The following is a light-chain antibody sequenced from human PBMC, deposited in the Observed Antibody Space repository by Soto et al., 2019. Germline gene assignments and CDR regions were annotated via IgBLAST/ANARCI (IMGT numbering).Light chain of an antibody. J-gene: IGLJ2*01. V-gene: IGLV2-14*01. CDR1: SSDVGGYNY. CDR3: SSFTSSSSLV. CDR2: DVS. Sequence: QSALTQPASVSGFPGQPITISCTGTSSDVGGYNYVSWYQQLPGKAPQFIIYDVSNRPSGVSNRFSGSKSGNTASLTILGLQAEDEADYYCSSFTSSSSLVFGGGTKLTVL.